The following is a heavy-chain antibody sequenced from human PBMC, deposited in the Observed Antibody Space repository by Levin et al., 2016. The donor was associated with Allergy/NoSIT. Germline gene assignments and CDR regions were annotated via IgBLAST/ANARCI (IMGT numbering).Heavy chain of an antibody. Sequence: WVRQAPGQGLEWMGRIIPILGIANYAQKFQGRVTITADKSTSTAYMELSSLRSEDTAVYYCARPDGSGSYYNDYWGQGTLVTVSS. J-gene: IGHJ4*02. V-gene: IGHV1-69*02. CDR3: ARPDGSGSYYNDY. D-gene: IGHD3-10*01. CDR2: IIPILGIA.